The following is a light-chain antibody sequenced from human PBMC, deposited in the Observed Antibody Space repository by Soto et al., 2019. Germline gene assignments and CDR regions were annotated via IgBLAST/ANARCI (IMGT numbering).Light chain of an antibody. Sequence: QSALTQPASVSGSPGQSITISCTGTASDVGAYDYVSWYQHHPGKPPKLLIFEVRDRPSGVSNRFSGSKSGNTASLTISGLQSEDEADYFCSSSTSSSTLVFGTVTKLTVL. J-gene: IGLJ1*01. CDR3: SSSTSSSTLV. CDR1: ASDVGAYDY. V-gene: IGLV2-14*01. CDR2: EVR.